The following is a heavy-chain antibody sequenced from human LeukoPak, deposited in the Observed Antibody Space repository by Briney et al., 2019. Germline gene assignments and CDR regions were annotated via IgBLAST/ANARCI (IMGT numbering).Heavy chain of an antibody. CDR3: ARGRSYYYGSGSPFLYYFDY. D-gene: IGHD3-10*01. CDR1: GGSISSSIYY. J-gene: IGHJ4*02. Sequence: SETLSLTCTVAGGSISSSIYYWGWIRQPPGKGLEWIGSIYYSGSTYYNPSLKSRVTISVDTSKNQFSLKLSSVTAADTAVYYCARGRSYYYGSGSPFLYYFDYWGQGTLVTVSS. CDR2: IYYSGST. V-gene: IGHV4-39*07.